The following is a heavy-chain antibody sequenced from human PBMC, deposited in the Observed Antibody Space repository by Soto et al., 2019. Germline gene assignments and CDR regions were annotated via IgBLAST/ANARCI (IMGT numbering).Heavy chain of an antibody. V-gene: IGHV4-30-4*01. CDR2: ISYSGST. CDR3: ARGYGRNFDY. Sequence: SETLSLTCTVSGGSISSGEYYWTWIRQPPGKGLEWIGYISYSGSTHYSPSLKSRVSIEVDTSKNQFSLNLASVTAEDTAVYYCARGYGRNFDYWGQGTLVTVSS. D-gene: IGHD5-18*01. J-gene: IGHJ4*02. CDR1: GGSISSGEYY.